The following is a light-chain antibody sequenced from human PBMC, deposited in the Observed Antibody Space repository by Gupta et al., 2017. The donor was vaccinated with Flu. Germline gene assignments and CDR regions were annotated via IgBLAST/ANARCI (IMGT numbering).Light chain of an antibody. V-gene: IGLV2-14*01. J-gene: IGLJ3*02. CDR2: EVS. Sequence: TISGTGTSSDVGGYNLVSGYQQHAGKAPKLMVYEVSNRTSGVSNRFSGTKAGNTASLTISGHQTEDEAYYYCGSDTSSSTLVFGGGSKLTVL. CDR1: SSDVGGYNL. CDR3: GSDTSSSTLV.